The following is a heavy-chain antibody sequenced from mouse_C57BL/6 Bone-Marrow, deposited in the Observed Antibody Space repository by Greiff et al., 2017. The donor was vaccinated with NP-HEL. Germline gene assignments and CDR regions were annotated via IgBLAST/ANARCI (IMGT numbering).Heavy chain of an antibody. CDR3: ARQSPYYYGSEGYAMDY. D-gene: IGHD1-1*01. CDR1: EYEFPSHD. CDR2: INSDGGST. V-gene: IGHV5-2*03. Sequence: EVKLVESGGGLVQPGESLKLSCESNEYEFPSHDMSWVRKTPEKRLELVAAINSDGGSTYYPDTMERRFIISRDNTKKTLYLQMSSLRSEDTALYYCARQSPYYYGSEGYAMDYWGQGTSVTVSS. J-gene: IGHJ4*01.